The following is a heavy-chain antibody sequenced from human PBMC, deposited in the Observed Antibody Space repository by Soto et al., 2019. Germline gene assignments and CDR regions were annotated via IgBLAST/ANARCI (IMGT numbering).Heavy chain of an antibody. V-gene: IGHV4-59*01. CDR2: IHYSGST. J-gene: IGHJ3*02. CDR1: GGSIRSYY. CDR3: ARGLGVYRGAFDI. D-gene: IGHD2-8*01. Sequence: QVQVQDSGPGLVKPSETLSLTCTVSGGSIRSYYWSWIRQPPGKGLAWIGYIHYSGSTNYNPSLKSRVTISVDTSKNQFSLKLSSVTAADTAVYYCARGLGVYRGAFDIWGQGTMVTVSS.